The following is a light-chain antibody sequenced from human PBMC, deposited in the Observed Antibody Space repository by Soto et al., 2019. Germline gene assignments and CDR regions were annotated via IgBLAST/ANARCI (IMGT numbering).Light chain of an antibody. CDR2: DVA. J-gene: IGLJ1*01. CDR3: SSYTSTSTLYV. V-gene: IGLV2-14*03. CDR1: SSDIGGYNY. Sequence: LTQPASVSGSPVQSITISCTGTSSDIGGYNYVSWYRQHPGKAPELMIYDVANRPSGVSDRFSGSKSGNTASLTISGLQTEDEADYYCSSYTSTSTLYVFGTGTKVTVL.